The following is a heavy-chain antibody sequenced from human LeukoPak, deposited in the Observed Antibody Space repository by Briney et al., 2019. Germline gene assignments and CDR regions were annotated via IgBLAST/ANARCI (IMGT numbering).Heavy chain of an antibody. CDR3: ANNRVEATHFDY. V-gene: IGHV3-23*01. CDR1: GFTFSSYA. Sequence: GGSLRLSCAASGFTFSSYAMSWVRQAPGKGLEWVSAISGSGGSTYYADSVKGRFTISRDNSKNTLYLQMNSLRAEDTAVYYCANNRVEATHFDYWGQGTLVTVSS. D-gene: IGHD1-26*01. CDR2: ISGSGGST. J-gene: IGHJ4*02.